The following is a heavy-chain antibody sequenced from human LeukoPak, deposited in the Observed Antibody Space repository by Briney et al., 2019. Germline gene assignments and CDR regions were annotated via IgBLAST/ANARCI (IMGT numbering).Heavy chain of an antibody. J-gene: IGHJ4*02. V-gene: IGHV3-21*01. CDR3: ARQGNSWYDY. Sequence: GGSLRLSSAASGFTFTTYTMHWLRQAPGKGLEWVSSISSRSSHIDYTDSVKGRFIISRDNAKNSLYLQMNSLRAEDTAVYYCARQGNSWYDYWGQGTLVTVSS. D-gene: IGHD6-13*01. CDR1: GFTFTTYT. CDR2: ISSRSSHI.